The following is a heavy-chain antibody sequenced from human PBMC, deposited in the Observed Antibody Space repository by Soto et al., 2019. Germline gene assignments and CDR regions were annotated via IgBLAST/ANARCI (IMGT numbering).Heavy chain of an antibody. V-gene: IGHV3-53*01. CDR3: AKGGDYWSGFSPD. Sequence: GGSLRLSCEASGLTVTGKKYVAWVRQAPGKGLEWVSGVYDTDGIYYADSVKGRFTSSRDNSKTIVYLEMNSLTPDDTAVYYCAKGGDYWSGFSPDWGQGTLVTVSS. J-gene: IGHJ4*02. CDR2: VYDTDGI. CDR1: GLTVTGKKY. D-gene: IGHD3-3*01.